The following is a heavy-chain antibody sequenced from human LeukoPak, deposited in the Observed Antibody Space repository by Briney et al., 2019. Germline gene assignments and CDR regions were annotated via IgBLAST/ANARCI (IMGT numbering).Heavy chain of an antibody. CDR2: IFTSAST. J-gene: IGHJ6*03. Sequence: SETLSLTCTVSGGSITSYYWTWTRQPAGKGLEWIGRIFTSASTSYNPSLKSRVTMSIDTSKNQFSLKLSSVTAADTAVYYCARYSSTSWPYMDVWGKGTTVTVSS. D-gene: IGHD2-2*01. CDR3: ARYSSTSWPYMDV. V-gene: IGHV4-4*07. CDR1: GGSITSYY.